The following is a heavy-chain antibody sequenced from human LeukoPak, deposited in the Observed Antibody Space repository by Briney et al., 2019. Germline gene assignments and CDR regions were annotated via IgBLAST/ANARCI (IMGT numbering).Heavy chain of an antibody. D-gene: IGHD2-15*01. CDR2: IGAYNGDT. CDR3: TRDHCRGDNCPSFDY. Sequence: ASVKVSCKPSGYTFTSFGISWVRQAPGQGLEWMEWIGAYNGDTNYAQKFQGRVTMTTDTSTSTAYMDLRSLRSDDTAVYYCTRDHCRGDNCPSFDYWGQGTLVTVSS. J-gene: IGHJ4*02. CDR1: GYTFTSFG. V-gene: IGHV1-18*04.